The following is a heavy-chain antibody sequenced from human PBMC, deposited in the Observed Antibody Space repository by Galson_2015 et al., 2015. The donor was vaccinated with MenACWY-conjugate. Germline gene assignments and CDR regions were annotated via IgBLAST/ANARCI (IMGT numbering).Heavy chain of an antibody. V-gene: IGHV3-74*01. J-gene: IGHJ4*02. CDR2: IKADGSFS. CDR3: ARDNNWSFDS. Sequence: SLRLSCAASGSTFNNYWMHWVRQPPGKGLEWISYIKADGSFSNYADSGKGRFTISTDNAKNMVYLQMDGLGDEDTAVYFCARDNNWSFDSWGQGTLVTVSS. CDR1: GSTFNNYW. D-gene: IGHD1-1*01.